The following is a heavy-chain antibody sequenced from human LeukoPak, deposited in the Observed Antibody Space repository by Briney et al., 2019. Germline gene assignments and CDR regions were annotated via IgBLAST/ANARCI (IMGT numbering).Heavy chain of an antibody. V-gene: IGHV4-31*03. CDR2: IYYSGST. J-gene: IGHJ5*02. CDR1: GGSISSGGYY. CDR3: ARESAVRGVNWFDP. Sequence: SQTLSLTCTVSGGSISSGGYYWSWIRQHPGKGPEWIGYIYYSGSTYYNPSLKSRVTISVDTSKNQFSLKLSSVTAADTAVYYCARESAVRGVNWFDPWGQGTLVTVSS. D-gene: IGHD3-10*01.